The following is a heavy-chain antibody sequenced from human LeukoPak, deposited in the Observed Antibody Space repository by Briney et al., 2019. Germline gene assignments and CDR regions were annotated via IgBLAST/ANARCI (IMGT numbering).Heavy chain of an antibody. Sequence: SETLSPTCTVSGGSFSTYYWSWFRQPPGKGLDWIGYIYYSGSTNYNPSLKSRVTISLDTSKNQFSLKLNSVTAADTAMYYCARSFSPNYYDLLDYWGQGTLVTVSS. CDR1: GGSFSTYY. V-gene: IGHV4-59*01. CDR3: ARSFSPNYYDLLDY. CDR2: IYYSGST. J-gene: IGHJ4*02. D-gene: IGHD3-22*01.